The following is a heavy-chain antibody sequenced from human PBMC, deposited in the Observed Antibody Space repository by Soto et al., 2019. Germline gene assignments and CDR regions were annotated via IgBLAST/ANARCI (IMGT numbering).Heavy chain of an antibody. D-gene: IGHD6-19*01. CDR3: ARRHLAVAVSPWFDP. Sequence: QVTLKESGPVLVKPTETLTLRCTVSGLSITDSEMGVSWIRQPPGQPLEWLAHIDSSGEKSYRTFLKSRLAISKDTSKSQIVITMTNMDPADTATYYCARRHLAVAVSPWFDPWGQGSPVTVSS. V-gene: IGHV2-26*01. CDR2: IDSSGEK. J-gene: IGHJ5*02. CDR1: GLSITDSEMG.